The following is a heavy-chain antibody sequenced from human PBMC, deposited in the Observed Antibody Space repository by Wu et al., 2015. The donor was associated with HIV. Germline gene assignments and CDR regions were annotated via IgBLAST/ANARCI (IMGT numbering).Heavy chain of an antibody. CDR3: ARGHYYDSSSSPMY. Sequence: VQLVQSGSEVKKPGASVKVACKSSGYIFSDFGIHWVRQTPREGLEWMGWISAQNGNTKYAQKFQGRVTMTTETSSSTAYMELRSLRSDDTAVYFCARGHYYDSSSSPMYWGPGTRVTVSS. CDR2: ISAQNGNT. J-gene: IGHJ4*02. V-gene: IGHV1-18*01. D-gene: IGHD3-16*01. CDR1: GYIFSDFG.